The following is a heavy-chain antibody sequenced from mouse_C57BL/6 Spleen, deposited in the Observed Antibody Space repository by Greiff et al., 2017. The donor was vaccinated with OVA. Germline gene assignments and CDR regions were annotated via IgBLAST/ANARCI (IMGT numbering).Heavy chain of an antibody. CDR1: GYTFTSYW. CDR3: ERRYGYERYAMDY. CDR2: INPRSGYT. Sequence: QVQLQQSGAELAKPGASVKLSCKASGYTFTSYWMHWVKQRPGQGLEWIGYINPRSGYTKYNQKFKDTATLTADTSSSTAFMQLSSLPYEESAVYYGERRYGYERYAMDYWGQGTSVTVSS. J-gene: IGHJ4*01. D-gene: IGHD2-2*01. V-gene: IGHV1-7*01.